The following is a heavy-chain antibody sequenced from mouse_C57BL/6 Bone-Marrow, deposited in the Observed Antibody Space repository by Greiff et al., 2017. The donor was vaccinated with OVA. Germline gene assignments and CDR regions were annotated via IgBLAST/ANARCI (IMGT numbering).Heavy chain of an antibody. J-gene: IGHJ4*01. CDR2: INPGSGGT. CDR1: GYAFTNYL. CDR3: ARGAMDY. Sequence: VQLQQSGAELVRPGTSVKVSCKASGYAFTNYLIEWVKQRPGQGLEWIGVINPGSGGTNYNEKFKGKATLTADKSSSTAYMQLSSLASEDSAGYFCARGAMDYWGQGTSVTVSS. V-gene: IGHV1-54*01.